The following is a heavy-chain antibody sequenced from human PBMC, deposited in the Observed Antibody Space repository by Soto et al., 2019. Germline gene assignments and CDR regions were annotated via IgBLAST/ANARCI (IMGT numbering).Heavy chain of an antibody. CDR3: ARSLTGATEPNLDY. CDR2: IYYSGST. D-gene: IGHD1-26*01. CDR1: GGSISSYY. V-gene: IGHV4-59*01. J-gene: IGHJ4*02. Sequence: PSETLSLTCTVSGGSISSYYWSWIRQPPGKGLEWIGYIYYSGSTNYNPSLKSRVTISVDTSKNQFSLKLSSVTAADTAVYYCARSLTGATEPNLDYWGQGTLVTVSS.